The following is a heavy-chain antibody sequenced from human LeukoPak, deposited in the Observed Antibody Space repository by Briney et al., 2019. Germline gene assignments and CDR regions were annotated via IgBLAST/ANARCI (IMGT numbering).Heavy chain of an antibody. Sequence: GGSLRLSCAASGFTFSTYAMSWVRQAPGKGLEWVSSISSGGGDTYYADSVKGRFTVSRDNSKNTLSLQMNSLRGEDTAVYYCMKGAGLVVLTPYGMDFWGPGTTVTVSS. CDR3: MKGAGLVVLTPYGMDF. V-gene: IGHV3-23*01. CDR1: GFTFSTYA. J-gene: IGHJ6*02. D-gene: IGHD3-22*01. CDR2: ISSGGGDT.